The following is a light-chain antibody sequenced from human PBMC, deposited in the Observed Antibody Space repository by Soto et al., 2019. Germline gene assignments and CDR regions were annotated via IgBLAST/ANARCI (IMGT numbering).Light chain of an antibody. Sequence: EIFLTQSPDTLSLSPGERATLTCRASQSVTNYIAWYQQRPGQAPRLLIYDASNRATGVPARFSGNRSGTDFTLTISDLEPADFGLYYCQQRLNWPPGFGQGTKVDIK. V-gene: IGKV3-11*01. CDR3: QQRLNWPPG. J-gene: IGKJ1*01. CDR2: DAS. CDR1: QSVTNY.